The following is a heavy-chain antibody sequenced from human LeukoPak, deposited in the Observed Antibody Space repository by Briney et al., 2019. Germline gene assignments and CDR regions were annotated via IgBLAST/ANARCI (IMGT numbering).Heavy chain of an antibody. CDR1: GFTFSSYA. J-gene: IGHJ4*02. D-gene: IGHD1-7*01. CDR2: ISYDGSNK. V-gene: IGHV3-30-3*01. CDR3: ARDSDWNYD. Sequence: GSLRLSCAASGFTFSSYAMHWVRQAPGKGLEWVAVISYDGSNKYYADSVKGRFTISRDNSKNTLYLQMNSLRAEDTAVYYCARDSDWNYDWGQGTLVTVSS.